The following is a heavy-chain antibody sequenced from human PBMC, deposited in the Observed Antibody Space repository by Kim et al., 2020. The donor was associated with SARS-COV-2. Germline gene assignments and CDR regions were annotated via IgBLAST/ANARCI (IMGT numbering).Heavy chain of an antibody. CDR3: AKGIWGSGYYYYYYMDV. D-gene: IGHD3-16*01. J-gene: IGHJ6*03. Sequence: SVKGRFTISRDNAKNSLYLQMNSLRAEDTALYYCAKGIWGSGYYYYYYMDVWGKGTTVTVSS. V-gene: IGHV3-9*01.